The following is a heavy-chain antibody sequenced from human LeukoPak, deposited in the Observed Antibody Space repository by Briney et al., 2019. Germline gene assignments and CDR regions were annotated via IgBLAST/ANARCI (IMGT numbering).Heavy chain of an antibody. CDR3: ASAIAVAGRIGVFDY. V-gene: IGHV4-59*12. CDR2: IYYSGST. J-gene: IGHJ4*02. D-gene: IGHD6-19*01. CDR1: GGSISSYY. Sequence: SETLSLTCTVSGGSISSYYWSWIRQPPGKGLEWIGYIYYSGSTNYNPSLKSRVTISVDTSKNQFSLKLSSVTAADTAVYYCASAIAVAGRIGVFDYWGQGTLVTVSS.